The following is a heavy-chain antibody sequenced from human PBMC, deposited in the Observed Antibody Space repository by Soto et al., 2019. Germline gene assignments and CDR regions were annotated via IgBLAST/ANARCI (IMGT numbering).Heavy chain of an antibody. V-gene: IGHV5-51*01. Sequence: PGESLKISCKGSGYSFTSYWIGWVRQMPGKGLEWMGIIYPGDSDTRYSPSFQGQVTISADKSISTAYLQWSSLKASDTAMYYCARSPYDFWSGYYPLFDYWGQGTLVTVSS. CDR1: GYSFTSYW. D-gene: IGHD3-3*01. CDR3: ARSPYDFWSGYYPLFDY. CDR2: IYPGDSDT. J-gene: IGHJ4*02.